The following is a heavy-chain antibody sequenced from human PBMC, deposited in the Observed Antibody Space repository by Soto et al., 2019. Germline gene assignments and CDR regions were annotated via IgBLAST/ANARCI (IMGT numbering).Heavy chain of an antibody. Sequence: GVSLRLSWAASGFTFSDYVMGWVRPAPGKGPEWVAAVSSDGGSTYFADSVKGRFIVSRDNSKGALYLQMSRLSAGDTAVYHCVGPVPFFNFWGPGTMVTVSS. CDR3: VGPVPFFNF. CDR1: GFTFSDYV. V-gene: IGHV3-23*01. D-gene: IGHD3-16*01. J-gene: IGHJ4*02. CDR2: VSSDGGST.